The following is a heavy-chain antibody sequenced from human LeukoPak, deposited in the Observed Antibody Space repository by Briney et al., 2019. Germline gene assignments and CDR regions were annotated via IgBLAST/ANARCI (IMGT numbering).Heavy chain of an antibody. V-gene: IGHV3-53*04. J-gene: IGHJ5*02. Sequence: PGGSLRLSCGASGFTVNNNYMAWVRQAPGKGLEWVAFIYGGGSAHYSESVRGRFTISRHNSNNTLYLQMGSLRPEDTGVYYCARDLCSCSGGECYEYKWFDPWGQGTLVTVSS. CDR2: IYGGGSA. CDR3: ARDLCSCSGGECYEYKWFDP. CDR1: GFTVNNNY. D-gene: IGHD2-21*01.